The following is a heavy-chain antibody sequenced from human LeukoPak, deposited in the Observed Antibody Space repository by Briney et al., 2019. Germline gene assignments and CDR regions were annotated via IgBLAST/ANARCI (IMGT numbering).Heavy chain of an antibody. D-gene: IGHD6-6*01. CDR3: GRKSAARKTSEFDY. CDR1: GYTFTDYY. Sequence: WASVKVSCKASGYTFTDYYMNWVRQAPGQRLEWMGWIHPNSGGTNYAQKFQGRVTMTRDTSISTAYMELSRLTSDDTAVYYCGRKSAARKTSEFDYWGQGTLVTVSS. CDR2: IHPNSGGT. V-gene: IGHV1-2*02. J-gene: IGHJ4*02.